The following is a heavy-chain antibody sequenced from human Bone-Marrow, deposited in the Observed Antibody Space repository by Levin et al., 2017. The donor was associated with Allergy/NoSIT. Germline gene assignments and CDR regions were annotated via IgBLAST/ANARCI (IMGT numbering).Heavy chain of an antibody. Sequence: GGSLRLSCVASGFTISGNYLSWVRQAPGKGLESVSISFSGGTTFYSDSVKGRFAMSRDSSKNTLFLQMNSLRAEDTAVYYCARGLYTYGEGAFDYWGQGTLVTVSS. CDR1: GFTISGNY. CDR2: SFSGGTT. CDR3: ARGLYTYGEGAFDY. D-gene: IGHD5-18*01. J-gene: IGHJ4*02. V-gene: IGHV3-66*01.